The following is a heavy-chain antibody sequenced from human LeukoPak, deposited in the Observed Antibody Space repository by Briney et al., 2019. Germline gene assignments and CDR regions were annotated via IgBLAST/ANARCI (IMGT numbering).Heavy chain of an antibody. CDR2: IYHSGST. J-gene: IGHJ4*02. CDR1: GYSISSGYY. CDR3: ERQNPIVGMDY. D-gene: IGHD1-26*01. V-gene: IGHV4-38-2*01. Sequence: PSETLSLTCAVSGYSISSGYYWGWIRQPPGKGLEWIGRIYHSGSTYYNPSLKSRVNISVETSKNQFSLKLSSVTAADTPVDYFERQNPIVGMDYWGQGTLVTVYS.